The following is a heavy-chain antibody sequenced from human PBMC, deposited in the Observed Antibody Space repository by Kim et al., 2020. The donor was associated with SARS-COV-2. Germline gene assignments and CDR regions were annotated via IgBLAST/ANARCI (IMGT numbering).Heavy chain of an antibody. CDR1: GFTVSSNY. V-gene: IGHV3-53*01. Sequence: GGSLRLSCAASGFTVSSNYMSWVRQAPGKGLEWVSVIYSGGSTYYADSVKGRFTISRDNSKNTLYLQMNSLRAEDTTVYYCARDGPAAGIVWGGQGTLVTVSS. CDR3: ARDGPAAGIVW. D-gene: IGHD6-13*01. J-gene: IGHJ4*02. CDR2: IYSGGST.